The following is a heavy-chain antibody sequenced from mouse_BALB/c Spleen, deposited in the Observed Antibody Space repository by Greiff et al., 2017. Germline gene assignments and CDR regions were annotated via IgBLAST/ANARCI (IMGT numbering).Heavy chain of an antibody. J-gene: IGHJ3*01. CDR3: ARGGWDEGAY. Sequence: VQLQQPGAELVKPGASVKLSCKASGYTFTSYWMHWVKQRPGQGLEWIGEIDPSDSYTNYNQKFKGKATLTVDKSSSTAYMQLSSLTSEDSAVYYCARGGWDEGAYWGQGTLVTVSA. D-gene: IGHD4-1*01. CDR1: GYTFTSYW. CDR2: IDPSDSYT. V-gene: IGHV1-69*02.